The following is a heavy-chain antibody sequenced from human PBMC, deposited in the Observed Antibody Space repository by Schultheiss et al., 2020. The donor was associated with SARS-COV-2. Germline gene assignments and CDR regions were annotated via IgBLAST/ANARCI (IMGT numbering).Heavy chain of an antibody. CDR1: GYSFTSYW. V-gene: IGHV5-51*01. CDR3: ASSGGSTVNWFDP. Sequence: GGSLRLSCKGSGYSFTSYWIGWVRQMPGKGLEWMGIIYPGDSDTRYSPSFQGQVTISADKSISTAYLQWSSLKASDTAMYYCASSGGSTVNWFDPWGQGTLVTVSS. D-gene: IGHD3-10*01. CDR2: IYPGDSDT. J-gene: IGHJ5*02.